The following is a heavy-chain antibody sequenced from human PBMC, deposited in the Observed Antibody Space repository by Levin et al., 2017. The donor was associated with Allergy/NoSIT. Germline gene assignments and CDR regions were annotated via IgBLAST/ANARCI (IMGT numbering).Heavy chain of an antibody. CDR1: GFTFSSYE. CDR2: ISSSGSTI. V-gene: IGHV3-48*03. J-gene: IGHJ5*02. D-gene: IGHD3-3*01. CDR3: ARRYYDFWSGYSRGSWFDP. Sequence: GGSLRLSCAASGFTFSSYEMNWVRQAPGKGLEWVSYISSSGSTIYYADSVKGRFTISRDNAKNSLYLQMNSLRAEDTAVYYCARRYYDFWSGYSRGSWFDPWGQGTLVTVSS.